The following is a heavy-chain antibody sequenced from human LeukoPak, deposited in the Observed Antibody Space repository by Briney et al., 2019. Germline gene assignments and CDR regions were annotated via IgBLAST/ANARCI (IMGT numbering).Heavy chain of an antibody. CDR1: GGSISSSSYY. CDR2: IYYSGST. Sequence: PSETLSLTCTVSGGSISSSSYYWGWIRQPPGKGLEWIGSIYYSGSTNYNPSLKSRVTISVDTSKNQFSLKLSSVTAADTAVYYCARGPDFWSDKTIDYWGQGTLVTVSS. V-gene: IGHV4-39*07. CDR3: ARGPDFWSDKTIDY. D-gene: IGHD3-3*01. J-gene: IGHJ4*02.